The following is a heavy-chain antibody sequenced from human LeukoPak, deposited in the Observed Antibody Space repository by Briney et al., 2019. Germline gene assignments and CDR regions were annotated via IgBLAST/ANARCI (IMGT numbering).Heavy chain of an antibody. D-gene: IGHD3-22*01. CDR1: GFTFSSYA. Sequence: GGSLRLSCAASGFTFSSYAMSWVRQAPGKGLEWVSYISSSSSTIYYADSVKGRFTISRDNSKNSLYLQMNSLRDEDTAVYYCARDYYDSSGYWNYYYYGMDVWGQGTTVTVSS. CDR2: ISSSSSTI. V-gene: IGHV3-48*02. J-gene: IGHJ6*02. CDR3: ARDYYDSSGYWNYYYYGMDV.